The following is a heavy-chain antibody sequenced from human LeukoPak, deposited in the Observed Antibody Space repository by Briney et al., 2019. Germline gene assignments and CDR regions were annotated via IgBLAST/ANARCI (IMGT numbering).Heavy chain of an antibody. Sequence: PGGSLRLSCAASGFTFRTYAMSWVRQAPGKGLEWVSTISDSGDSTFYADSVKGRFTISRDNSKNTLYLQMNSLRAGDTAVYYCAKRQFSSSSGRFDYWGQGTLVTVSS. CDR1: GFTFRTYA. CDR2: ISDSGDST. CDR3: AKRQFSSSSGRFDY. D-gene: IGHD6-6*01. V-gene: IGHV3-23*01. J-gene: IGHJ4*02.